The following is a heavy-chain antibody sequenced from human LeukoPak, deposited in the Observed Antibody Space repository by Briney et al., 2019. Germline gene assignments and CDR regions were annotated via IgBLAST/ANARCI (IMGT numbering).Heavy chain of an antibody. V-gene: IGHV4-34*01. CDR3: ARGLRAVAGIIRFDP. CDR1: GGSFSGYY. J-gene: IGHJ5*02. D-gene: IGHD6-19*01. CDR2: INHSGST. Sequence: SETLSLTCAVYGGSFSGYYWSWIRQPPGKGLEWIGEINHSGSTNYNPSLKSRVTISVDTSKNQFSLKLSSVTAADTAVYYCARGLRAVAGIIRFDPWGQGTLVTVSS.